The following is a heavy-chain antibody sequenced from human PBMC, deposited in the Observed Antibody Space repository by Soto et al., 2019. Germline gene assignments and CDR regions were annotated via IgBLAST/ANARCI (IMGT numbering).Heavy chain of an antibody. CDR2: IYDSGNT. V-gene: IGHV4-31*03. J-gene: IGHJ5*02. Sequence: QVQLQEAGPGLVKPSQTLSLTCTVSGCSISSGGYYWSWIRQHPGKGLEWIGYIYDSGNTYYNPSLKSRVTISVDTSKNQFSLKLSSVTAADTAVYYCAREEGGGYDHRWFDPWGQGTLVTVSS. CDR1: GCSISSGGYY. CDR3: AREEGGGYDHRWFDP. D-gene: IGHD5-12*01.